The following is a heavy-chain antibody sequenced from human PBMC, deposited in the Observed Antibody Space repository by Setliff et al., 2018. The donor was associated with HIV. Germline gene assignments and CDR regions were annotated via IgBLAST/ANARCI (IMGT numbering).Heavy chain of an antibody. CDR1: GGSFTSYY. CDR3: ARDPLGYNWRRYFDF. V-gene: IGHV4-34*01. D-gene: IGHD3-16*01. CDR2: INHNGAT. J-gene: IGHJ4*02. Sequence: PSETLSLTCAVYGGSFTSYYWTWIRQAPGKDLEWIGEINHNGATNYNPSLKSRVTMSVDTSNNHFSLNLKSVTAADTAAYYCARDPLGYNWRRYFDFWGQGAVVTVSS.